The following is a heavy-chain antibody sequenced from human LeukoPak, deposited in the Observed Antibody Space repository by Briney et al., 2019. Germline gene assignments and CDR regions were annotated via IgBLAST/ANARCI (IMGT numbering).Heavy chain of an antibody. J-gene: IGHJ4*02. V-gene: IGHV4-59*01. CDR1: GGSISSYY. CDR3: ARGRYYYDSSGSRGLDY. D-gene: IGHD3-22*01. CDR2: IYYSGST. Sequence: SETLSLTCTVSGGSISSYYWSWVRQPPGKGLEWIGYIYYSGSTNYNPSLKSRVTISVDTSKNQFSLKLSSVTAADTAVYYCARGRYYYDSSGSRGLDYWGQGTLVTVSS.